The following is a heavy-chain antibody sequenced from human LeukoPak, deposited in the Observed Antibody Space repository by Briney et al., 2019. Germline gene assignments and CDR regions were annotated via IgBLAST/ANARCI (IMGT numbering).Heavy chain of an antibody. D-gene: IGHD3-10*01. CDR3: ARRASYYGSGKTL. CDR1: GGSFSGYY. V-gene: IGHV4-34*01. J-gene: IGHJ4*02. CDR2: INHSGST. Sequence: SETLSLTCAVYGGSFSGYYWSWIRQPPGKGLEWIGEINHSGSTNYNPSLKSRVTISVDTSKNQFSLKLSSVTAADTAVYYCARRASYYGSGKTLWGQGTLVTVSS.